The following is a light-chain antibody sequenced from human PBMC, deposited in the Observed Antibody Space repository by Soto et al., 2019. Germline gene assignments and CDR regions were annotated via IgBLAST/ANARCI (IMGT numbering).Light chain of an antibody. CDR3: QQYNSWPRAT. CDR1: QSINSN. Sequence: IVMTQSPATLSVSPGERATLSCRASQSINSNLAWYQHKPGQAPRLLMFRASIRAAGFPARFSGSGSGTEFNITISSLQSEDSAIYYCQQYNSWPRATFGGGTKVEIK. CDR2: RAS. V-gene: IGKV3-15*01. J-gene: IGKJ4*01.